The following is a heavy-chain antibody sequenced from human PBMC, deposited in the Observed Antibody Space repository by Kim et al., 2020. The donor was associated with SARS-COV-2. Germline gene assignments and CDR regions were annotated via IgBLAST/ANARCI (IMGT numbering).Heavy chain of an antibody. CDR3: ARNPKTYYYGSGTPGWFDP. CDR1: GGSISSYY. V-gene: IGHV4-59*01. Sequence: SETLSLTCTVSGGSISSYYWSWIRQPPGKGLEWIGYIYYSGSTNYNPSLKSRVTISVDTSKNQFSLKLSSVTAADTAVYYCARNPKTYYYGSGTPGWFDPWGQGTLVTVSS. J-gene: IGHJ5*02. CDR2: IYYSGST. D-gene: IGHD3-10*01.